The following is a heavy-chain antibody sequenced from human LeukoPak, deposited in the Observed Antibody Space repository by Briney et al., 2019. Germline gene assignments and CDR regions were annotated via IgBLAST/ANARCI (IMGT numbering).Heavy chain of an antibody. CDR2: IYYSGST. V-gene: IGHV4-31*03. CDR1: GGPISSGGYY. D-gene: IGHD3-22*01. CDR3: ARDAEDSSGYYSDY. Sequence: SQTLSLTCTVSGGPISSGGYYWSWIRQHPGKGLEWIGYIYYSGSTYYNPSLKSRVTISVDTSKNQFSLKLSSVTAADTAVYYCARDAEDSSGYYSDYWGQGTLVTVSS. J-gene: IGHJ4*02.